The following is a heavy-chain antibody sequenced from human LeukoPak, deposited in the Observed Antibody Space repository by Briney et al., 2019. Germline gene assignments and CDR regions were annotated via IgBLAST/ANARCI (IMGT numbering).Heavy chain of an antibody. V-gene: IGHV4-61*02. D-gene: IGHD3-16*01. CDR2: IYTSGST. CDR3: ARWGLREEGIDY. J-gene: IGHJ4*02. CDR1: GGPISSGSYY. Sequence: SETLSLTCTVSGGPISSGSYYWSWIRQPAGKGLEWIGRIYTSGSTNYNPSLKSRVTISVDTSKNQFSLKLSSVTAADTAVYYCARWGLREEGIDYWGQGTLVTVSS.